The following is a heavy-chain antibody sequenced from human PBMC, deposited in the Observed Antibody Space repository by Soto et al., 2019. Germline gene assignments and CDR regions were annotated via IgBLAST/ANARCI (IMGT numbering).Heavy chain of an antibody. CDR1: GGSISSSSYY. V-gene: IGHV4-39*01. CDR3: ARHFSSYYYMDV. CDR2: IYYSGST. Sequence: QLQLQESGPGLVKPSETLSLTCTVSGGSISSSSYYWGWIRQPPGKGLEWIGSIYYSGSTYYNASLKSRVTISVDTSKNQFSLKLSSVTAADTAVYYCARHFSSYYYMDVWGKGTTVTVSS. D-gene: IGHD2-2*01. J-gene: IGHJ6*03.